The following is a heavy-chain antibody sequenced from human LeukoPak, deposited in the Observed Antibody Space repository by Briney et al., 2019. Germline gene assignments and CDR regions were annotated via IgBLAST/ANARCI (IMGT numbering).Heavy chain of an antibody. V-gene: IGHV3-30*18. Sequence: TGGSLRLSCAASGFTFSGHGMHWVRQAPGKGLEWVAVISYDGNNKFYADSVKGRFTVSRDNSKNTLYLQMNSLRAEDTAVYYCAKMQWLATNAYWGQGTLVTVSS. CDR1: GFTFSGHG. D-gene: IGHD6-19*01. J-gene: IGHJ4*02. CDR2: ISYDGNNK. CDR3: AKMQWLATNAY.